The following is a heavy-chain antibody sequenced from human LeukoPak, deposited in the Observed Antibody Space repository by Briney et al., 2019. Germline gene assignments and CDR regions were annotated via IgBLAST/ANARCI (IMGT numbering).Heavy chain of an antibody. Sequence: ASVKVSCKASGYTVTSYYMHWVRQAPGQGLEWMAILNPSGGSSNYAQKFQGRATLTRATSRGTVYMELSSLRSEDTAVYYCASVYKHGMDVWGQGTTVIVSS. V-gene: IGHV1-46*01. D-gene: IGHD5-24*01. CDR3: ASVYKHGMDV. J-gene: IGHJ6*02. CDR2: LNPSGGSS. CDR1: GYTVTSYY.